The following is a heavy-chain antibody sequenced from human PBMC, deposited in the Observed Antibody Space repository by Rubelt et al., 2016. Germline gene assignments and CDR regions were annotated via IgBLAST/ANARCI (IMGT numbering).Heavy chain of an antibody. V-gene: IGHV1-18*01. CDR3: ARLSIFEDTAMVMSDY. CDR2: ISAYNGNT. CDR1: GYTFTSYG. Sequence: QVQLVQSGAEVKKPGASVKVSCKASGYTFTSYGISWVRQAPGQGLEWMGWISAYNGNTNYAQNVQGRVTMTTDTSTSTAYMGLRSLRSEDTAVYYCARLSIFEDTAMVMSDYWGQGTLVTVSS. D-gene: IGHD5-18*01. J-gene: IGHJ4*02.